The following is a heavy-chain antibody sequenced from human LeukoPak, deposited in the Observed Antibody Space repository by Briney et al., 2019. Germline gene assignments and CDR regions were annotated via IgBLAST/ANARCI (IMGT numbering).Heavy chain of an antibody. CDR2: ISSSGSTI. J-gene: IGHJ3*02. CDR3: ARGEVVVAPAADAFDI. CDR1: GFTFDDYA. D-gene: IGHD2-2*01. Sequence: PGGSLRLSCTASGFTFDDYAMHWIRQAPGKGLEWVSYISSSGSTIYYADSVKGRFTISRDNAKNSLYLQMNSLRAEDTAVYYCARGEVVVAPAADAFDIWGQGTMVTVSS. V-gene: IGHV3-11*01.